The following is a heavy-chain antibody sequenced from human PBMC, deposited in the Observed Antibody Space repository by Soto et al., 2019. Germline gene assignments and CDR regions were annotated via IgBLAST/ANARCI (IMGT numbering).Heavy chain of an antibody. V-gene: IGHV3-7*01. Sequence: GGSVRLSCPASEFTFSSCWKSWDRQAPGEKLEWVANIKQDGSEKYYVGSVKGRFTISRDNAKNSLYLQMNSLRAEDTAVYYCARASITMVRGVIGIFDYWGQGTLVTVSS. CDR3: ARASITMVRGVIGIFDY. J-gene: IGHJ4*02. D-gene: IGHD3-10*01. CDR2: IKQDGSEK. CDR1: EFTFSSCW.